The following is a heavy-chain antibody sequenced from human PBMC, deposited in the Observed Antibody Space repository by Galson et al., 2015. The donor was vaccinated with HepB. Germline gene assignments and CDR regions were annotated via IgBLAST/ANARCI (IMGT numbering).Heavy chain of an antibody. V-gene: IGHV3-69-1*01. CDR1: GFSLSAYN. CDR3: ARDSGSYDVLTGYSSYFDL. D-gene: IGHD3-9*01. Sequence: SLRLSCAASGFSLSAYNMNWVRQAPGKGLEWVSSISGSTYIYYTESVKGRFTISRDTAENSVYLQMNSLRVEDTAVYYCARDSGSYDVLTGYSSYFDLWGPGTLVTVSS. CDR2: ISGSTYI. J-gene: IGHJ4*02.